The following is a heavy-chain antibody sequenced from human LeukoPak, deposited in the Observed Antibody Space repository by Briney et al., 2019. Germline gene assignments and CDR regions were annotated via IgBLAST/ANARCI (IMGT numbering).Heavy chain of an antibody. Sequence: GRSLRLSCAASGFTFDDYAMHWVRQAPGKGLEWVSGISWNSGSIGYADSVKGRFTISRDNTKNSLYLQMNSLRAEDTALYYCPKARLVGATLFFFDYMGQGTLVIVSS. D-gene: IGHD1-26*01. V-gene: IGHV3-9*01. CDR3: PKARLVGATLFFFDY. CDR1: GFTFDDYA. CDR2: ISWNSGSI. J-gene: IGHJ4*02.